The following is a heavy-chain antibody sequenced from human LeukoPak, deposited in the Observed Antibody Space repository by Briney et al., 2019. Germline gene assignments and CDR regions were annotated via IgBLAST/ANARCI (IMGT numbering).Heavy chain of an antibody. V-gene: IGHV3-74*01. J-gene: IGHJ4*02. CDR1: GFTFSSYW. CDR3: ARGGYYDSSGYEEFDY. CDR2: INSDGSST. Sequence: PGGSLRLSCAASGFTFSSYWMHWVRHAPGKGLVWVSRINSDGSSTSYADSVKGRFTISRDNAKNTLYLQMNSLRAEDTAVYYCARGGYYDSSGYEEFDYWGQGTLVTVSS. D-gene: IGHD3-22*01.